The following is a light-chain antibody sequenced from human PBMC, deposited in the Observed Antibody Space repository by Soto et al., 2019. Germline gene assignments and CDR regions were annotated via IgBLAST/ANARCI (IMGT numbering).Light chain of an antibody. CDR2: DAS. Sequence: EIVLTQPPATLSLSPGERATLSCRASQSVRKYLAWYQQKPGQAPRLLIYDASNRATGIPARFSVSGSGTDFTLTISRLEPEDFAVYYCQQYVNSPRTFGLGTKVDI. CDR3: QQYVNSPRT. J-gene: IGKJ1*01. CDR1: QSVRKY. V-gene: IGKV3-11*01.